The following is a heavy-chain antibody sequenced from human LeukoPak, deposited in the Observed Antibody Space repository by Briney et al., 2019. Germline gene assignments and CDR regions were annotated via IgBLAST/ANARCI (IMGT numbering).Heavy chain of an antibody. CDR1: GFTFSSYG. D-gene: IGHD3-10*01. CDR2: ISYDGSNK. Sequence: GGSLRLSCAASGFTFSSYGMHWVRQAPGKGLEWVAVISYDGSNKYYADSVKGRFTISRDNSKNTLYLQMNSLRAEDTAVYYCAKDIIGAMVRGVTPDFDYWGQGTLVTVSS. J-gene: IGHJ4*02. V-gene: IGHV3-30*18. CDR3: AKDIIGAMVRGVTPDFDY.